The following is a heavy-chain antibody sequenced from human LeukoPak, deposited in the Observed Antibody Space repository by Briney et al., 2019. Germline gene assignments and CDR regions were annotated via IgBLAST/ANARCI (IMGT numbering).Heavy chain of an antibody. D-gene: IGHD3-22*01. J-gene: IGHJ4*02. CDR1: GFTFGTYW. CDR3: ARERDSSGYPDY. CDR2: IDSDGSTT. Sequence: PGGSLRLSCAASGFTFGTYWMHWVRQAPGKGLSWVSRIDSDGSTTRYADSVKGRFTISRDNAKNTLYPQMNSLRAEDTAVYYCARERDSSGYPDYWGQGTLVTVSS. V-gene: IGHV3-74*01.